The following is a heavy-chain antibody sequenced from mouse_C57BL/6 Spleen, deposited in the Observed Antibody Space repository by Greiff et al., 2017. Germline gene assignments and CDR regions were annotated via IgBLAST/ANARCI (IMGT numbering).Heavy chain of an antibody. CDR2: ISNLAYSN. CDR3: TTVVATGYFDV. J-gene: IGHJ1*03. D-gene: IGHD1-1*01. V-gene: IGHV5-15*01. Sequence: EVQGVESGGGLVQPGGSLKLSCAASGFTFSDYGMAWVRQAPRKGPEWVAFISNLAYSNYYADTVTGRFTISRENAKNTLYLEMSSLRSEDTARDYCTTVVATGYFDVWGTGTTVTVSS. CDR1: GFTFSDYG.